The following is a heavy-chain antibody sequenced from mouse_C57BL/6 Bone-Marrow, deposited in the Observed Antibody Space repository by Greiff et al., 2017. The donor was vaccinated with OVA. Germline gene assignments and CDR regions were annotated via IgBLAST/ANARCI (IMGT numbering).Heavy chain of an antibody. V-gene: IGHV1-82*01. CDR2: IYPGDGDT. CDR3: ARDLYDCGAAWFAY. J-gene: IGHJ3*01. Sequence: QVQLKQSGPELVKPGASVKISCKASGYAFSSSWMNWVKQRPGKGLEWIGRIYPGDGDTNYNGKFKGKATLTADKSSSTAYMQLSSLTSEDSAVYVCARDLYDCGAAWFAYWGQGTLVTVSA. D-gene: IGHD2-3*01. CDR1: GYAFSSSW.